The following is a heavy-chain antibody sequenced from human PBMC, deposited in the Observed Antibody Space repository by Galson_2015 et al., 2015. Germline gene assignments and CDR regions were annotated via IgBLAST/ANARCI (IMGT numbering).Heavy chain of an antibody. Sequence: SAKVSCKASGGTFSNYDISWVRQAPGQGLEWMGGITPIFDTANYAQKFQDRVTITADKSTNTAYMELRSLRSEDTAVYFCARASQDCSNPSCPYNYWGQGTLVTVS. V-gene: IGHV1-69*06. D-gene: IGHD2-2*01. CDR1: GGTFSNYD. J-gene: IGHJ4*02. CDR3: ARASQDCSNPSCPYNY. CDR2: ITPIFDTA.